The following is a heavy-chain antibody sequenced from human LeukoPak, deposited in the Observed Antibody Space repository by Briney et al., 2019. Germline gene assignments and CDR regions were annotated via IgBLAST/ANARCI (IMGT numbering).Heavy chain of an antibody. J-gene: IGHJ4*02. D-gene: IGHD3-22*01. Sequence: GASVKVSCKASGYTFTSYAMNWVRQAPGQGLEWMGWINTNTGNPTYAQGFTGRFVFSLDTSVSTAYLQISSLKAEDTAVYYCARVQDYYDSSGYLHWGQGTLVTVSS. CDR2: INTNTGNP. V-gene: IGHV7-4-1*02. CDR1: GYTFTSYA. CDR3: ARVQDYYDSSGYLH.